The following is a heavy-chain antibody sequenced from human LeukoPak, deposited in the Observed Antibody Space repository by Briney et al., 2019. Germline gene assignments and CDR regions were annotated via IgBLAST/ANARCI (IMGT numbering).Heavy chain of an antibody. CDR1: GYSFTSYW. CDR2: IDPSDSYT. Sequence: GESLKISCKGSGYSFTSYWISWVRQMPGKGLEWMGRIDPSDSYTNYSPSFQGHVTISADKSISTAYLQWSTLKVSDTAMYYCARQGHNFFDYWGQGTLVTVSS. V-gene: IGHV5-10-1*01. CDR3: ARQGHNFFDY. J-gene: IGHJ4*02.